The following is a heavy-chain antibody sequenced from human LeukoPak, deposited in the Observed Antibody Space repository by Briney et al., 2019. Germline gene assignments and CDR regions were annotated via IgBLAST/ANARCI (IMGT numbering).Heavy chain of an antibody. CDR2: ISAYNGNT. J-gene: IGHJ3*02. V-gene: IGHV1-18*01. CDR3: ARDSPDCDFWSGYQRSDAFDI. Sequence: ASVKVSCKASGYTFTSYDINWVRQATGQGLEWMGWISAYNGNTNYAQKLQGRVTMTTDTSTSTAYMELRSLRSDDTAVYYCARDSPDCDFWSGYQRSDAFDIWGQGTMVTVSS. D-gene: IGHD3-3*01. CDR1: GYTFTSYD.